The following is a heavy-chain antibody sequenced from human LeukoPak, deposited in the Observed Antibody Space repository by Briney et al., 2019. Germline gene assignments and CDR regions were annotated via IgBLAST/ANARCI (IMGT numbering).Heavy chain of an antibody. V-gene: IGHV3-30*03. J-gene: IGHJ4*02. CDR1: GFTFSSYG. D-gene: IGHD1-26*01. CDR3: ARDPWELQAY. Sequence: GGSLRLSCAASGFTFSSYGMHWVRQAPGKGLEWVAVISYDGSNKYYADSVKGRFTISRDNSKNTLYLQMNSLRAEDTAVYYCARDPWELQAYWGQGTLVTVSS. CDR2: ISYDGSNK.